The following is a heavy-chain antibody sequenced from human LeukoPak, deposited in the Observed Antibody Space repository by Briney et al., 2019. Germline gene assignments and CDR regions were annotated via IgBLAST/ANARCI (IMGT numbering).Heavy chain of an antibody. CDR2: ISGGGDNT. CDR3: ARGSTVWGYEYFPR. Sequence: PGGSLRLSCAASGFTFSSYSMSRVRRAPGKGLEWVSAISGGGDNTYYTDSVRGRFTISRDNSKDTLYLQIYSLRDEDTAVYYCARGSTVWGYEYFPRWGQGTLVTVSS. V-gene: IGHV3-23*01. J-gene: IGHJ1*01. D-gene: IGHD2-21*01. CDR1: GFTFSSYS.